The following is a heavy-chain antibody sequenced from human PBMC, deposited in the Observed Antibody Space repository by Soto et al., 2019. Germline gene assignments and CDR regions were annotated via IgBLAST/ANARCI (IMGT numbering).Heavy chain of an antibody. CDR3: ARLLPVAVHGEIDY. J-gene: IGHJ4*02. CDR1: GGSISSSSYY. D-gene: IGHD6-19*01. V-gene: IGHV4-39*01. CDR2: IYYSGST. Sequence: SETLSLTCTVSGGSISSSSYYWGWIRQPPGKGLEWIGSIYYSGSTYYNPSLKSRVTISVDTSKNQFSLKLSSVTAADTAVYYCARLLPVAVHGEIDYWGQGTLVTVSS.